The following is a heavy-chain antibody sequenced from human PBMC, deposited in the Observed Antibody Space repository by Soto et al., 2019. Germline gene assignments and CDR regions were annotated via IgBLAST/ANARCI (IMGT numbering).Heavy chain of an antibody. CDR3: ARDHHYGDFDY. V-gene: IGHV3-74*01. Sequence: GGSLRLSCAASGFTFSSYWMHWVRQAPGKGLVWVSRIDSAGSSTTYADSVKGRFTISRDNAKNTLYLQMNSLRAEDTAVYYCARDHHYGDFDYWGQGTLVTVSS. J-gene: IGHJ4*02. CDR2: IDSAGSST. CDR1: GFTFSSYW. D-gene: IGHD4-17*01.